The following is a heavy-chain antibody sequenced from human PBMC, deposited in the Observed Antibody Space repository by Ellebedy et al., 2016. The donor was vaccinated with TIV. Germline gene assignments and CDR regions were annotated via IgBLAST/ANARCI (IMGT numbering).Heavy chain of an antibody. V-gene: IGHV3-11*01. J-gene: IGHJ5*02. Sequence: GGSLRLSCAASGFTFSDYYMSWIRQAPGKGLEWPSYISNSDSSIFYADSVRGRFTISRDNAKNLLYLQMNSLRAEDTAVYYCARDTRFIDHQHNWFDPWGQGTLVTVSS. CDR1: GFTFSDYY. D-gene: IGHD2-2*01. CDR3: ARDTRFIDHQHNWFDP. CDR2: ISNSDSSI.